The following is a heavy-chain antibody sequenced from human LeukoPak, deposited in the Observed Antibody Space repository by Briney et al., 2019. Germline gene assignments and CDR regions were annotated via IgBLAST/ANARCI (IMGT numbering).Heavy chain of an antibody. CDR2: ISAYNGNT. Sequence: ASVKVSCKASGGTFSSYAISWVRQAPGQGLEWMGWISAYNGNTNYAQKLQGRVTMTTDTSTSTAYMELRSLRSDDTAVYYCARDGASYYDSSAHAFDIWGQGTMVTVSS. V-gene: IGHV1-18*01. J-gene: IGHJ3*02. CDR3: ARDGASYYDSSAHAFDI. D-gene: IGHD3-22*01. CDR1: GGTFSSYA.